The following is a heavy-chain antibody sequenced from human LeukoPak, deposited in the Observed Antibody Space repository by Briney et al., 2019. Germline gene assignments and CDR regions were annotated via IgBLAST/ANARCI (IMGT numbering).Heavy chain of an antibody. V-gene: IGHV4-34*01. D-gene: IGHD3-3*01. CDR3: ARVFPDFDQLYYYYGMDV. J-gene: IGHJ6*02. CDR1: GGSFSGYY. Sequence: SETLSLTCAVYGGSFSGYYWSWIRQPPGKGLEWIGEINHSGSTNYNPSLKSRVTISVDTSKNQFSLKLSSVTAADTAVYYCARVFPDFDQLYYYYGMDVWGQGTTVTVSS. CDR2: INHSGST.